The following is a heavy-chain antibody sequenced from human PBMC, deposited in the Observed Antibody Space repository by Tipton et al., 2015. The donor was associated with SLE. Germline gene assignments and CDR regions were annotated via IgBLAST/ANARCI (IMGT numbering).Heavy chain of an antibody. J-gene: IGHJ4*02. CDR3: ARDRGSGWFGFDY. CDR1: GFTFSNTY. D-gene: IGHD6-19*01. Sequence: SLRLSCAASGFTFSNTYMSWVRQAPGKGLEWVSVIYSGGSTDYADSVKGRYANSRDNSKNTMYLQMNSLRAEDTAVYYCARDRGSGWFGFDYWGQGTLVTVSS. V-gene: IGHV3-53*05. CDR2: IYSGGST.